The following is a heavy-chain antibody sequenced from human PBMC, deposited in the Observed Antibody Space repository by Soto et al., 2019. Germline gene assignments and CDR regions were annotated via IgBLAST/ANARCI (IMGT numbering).Heavy chain of an antibody. V-gene: IGHV1-69*06. CDR2: IIPIFGTA. Sequence: ASVTVSCKASVGTFSSYAISWVRPAPGQGLEWMGGIIPIFGTANYAQKFHGRVTMTADKSTSTAYMELSSLRSEDTALYYCARDPSGYYSNWFDPWGQGTLVTVSS. CDR1: VGTFSSYA. J-gene: IGHJ5*02. CDR3: ARDPSGYYSNWFDP. D-gene: IGHD3-22*01.